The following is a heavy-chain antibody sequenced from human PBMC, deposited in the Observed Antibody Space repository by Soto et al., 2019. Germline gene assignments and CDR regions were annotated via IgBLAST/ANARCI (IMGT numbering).Heavy chain of an antibody. V-gene: IGHV1-8*01. CDR2: MNPNSGNT. CDR3: ARVAGVAGKKMYYFDY. J-gene: IGHJ4*02. D-gene: IGHD6-19*01. CDR1: GYTFTSYD. Sequence: ASVKVSCKASGYTFTSYDINWVRQAAGQGLEWMGWMNPNSGNTGYAQKFQGRVTMTRNTSISTAYMELSSLRSEDTAVYYCARVAGVAGKKMYYFDYWGQGTLVTVSS.